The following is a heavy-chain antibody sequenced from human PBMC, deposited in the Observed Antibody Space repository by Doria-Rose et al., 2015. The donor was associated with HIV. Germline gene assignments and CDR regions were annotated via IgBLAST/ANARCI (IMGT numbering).Heavy chain of an antibody. D-gene: IGHD6-13*01. CDR3: ARIKSSRWYHKYYFDF. V-gene: IGHV2-26*01. CDR1: GVSLSSPGMG. Sequence: QITLKESGPVLVKPTETLTLTCTVSGVSLSSPGMGVSWIRQPPWKALEWLANNFSDDERSYKTSLKSRLTISRGTSKSQVVLTMTDMDPVDTATYYCARIKSSRWYHKYYFDFWGQGTLVIVSA. CDR2: NFSDDER. J-gene: IGHJ4*02.